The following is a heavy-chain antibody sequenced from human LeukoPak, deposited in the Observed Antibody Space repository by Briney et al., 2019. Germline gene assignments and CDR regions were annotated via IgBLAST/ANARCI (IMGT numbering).Heavy chain of an antibody. CDR1: GFTVSSSH. Sequence: GGSLRLSRAASGFTVSSSHMTWVRQAPGKGLECVPLIYSGGSTYYSDSVKGRFTISRDNSKNTLYLHMNSLRAEDTAVYYCARGQSYYPYWGQGTLVTVSS. CDR2: IYSGGST. V-gene: IGHV3-66*01. J-gene: IGHJ4*02. D-gene: IGHD1-26*01. CDR3: ARGQSYYPY.